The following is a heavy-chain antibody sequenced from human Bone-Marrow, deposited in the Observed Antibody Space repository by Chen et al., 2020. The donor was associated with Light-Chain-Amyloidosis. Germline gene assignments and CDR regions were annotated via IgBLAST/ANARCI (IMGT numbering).Heavy chain of an antibody. CDR1: GSTFSSYA. CDR2: IIPVIGTI. J-gene: IGHJ6*03. CDR3: ATARLQAGTYTYYHSYYMHV. D-gene: IGHD1-26*01. Sequence: GTEVKKPGPSVKVSCKASGSTFSSYALNWVRQAPGQGLEWMAEIIPVIGTIRYAPDFQGRVTVTTDESMSTAYMELSSLRSEDTAVYYCATARLQAGTYTYYHSYYMHVWGTGTTVLVSS. V-gene: IGHV1-69*05.